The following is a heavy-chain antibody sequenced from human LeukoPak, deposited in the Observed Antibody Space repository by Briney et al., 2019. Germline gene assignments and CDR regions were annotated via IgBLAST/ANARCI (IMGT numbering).Heavy chain of an antibody. CDR1: GGSISSSSYY. CDR3: ARRGYCSSTSCYTNYYYMDV. CDR2: IYYSGST. J-gene: IGHJ6*03. V-gene: IGHV4-39*07. Sequence: ASETLSLTCTVSGGSISSSSYYWGWIRQPPGKGLEWIGSIYYSGSTYYNPSLKSRVTISVDTSKNQFSLKLSSVTAPDTAMYYCARRGYCSSTSCYTNYYYMDVWGKGTTVTVSS. D-gene: IGHD2-2*02.